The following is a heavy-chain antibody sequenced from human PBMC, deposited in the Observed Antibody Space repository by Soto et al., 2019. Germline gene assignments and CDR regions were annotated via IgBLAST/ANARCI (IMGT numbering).Heavy chain of an antibody. J-gene: IGHJ4*02. Sequence: GESLKISCKGSGYAFANYWIAWVRQMPGKGLQWMGIIYPGDSDARYSPSFQGLVTISADTSINSASLQWSSLEASDTAIYYCARVQRFCSGGSCYVRFFDYWGQGTLVTVSS. V-gene: IGHV5-51*01. CDR3: ARVQRFCSGGSCYVRFFDY. CDR2: IYPGDSDA. CDR1: GYAFANYW. D-gene: IGHD2-15*01.